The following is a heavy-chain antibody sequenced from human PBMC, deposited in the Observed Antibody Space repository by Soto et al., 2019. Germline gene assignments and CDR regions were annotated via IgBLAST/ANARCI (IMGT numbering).Heavy chain of an antibody. CDR3: ARNPMDYDILNSYSMAYYFDY. CDR2: INAGNGNT. V-gene: IGHV1-3*01. Sequence: GASVKVSCKASGYTFSNFAMHWVRQAPGQRLEWMGWINAGNGNTKYSQKFQGRVTITRDTSASTAYMELSSLRSEDTAVYYCARNPMDYDILNSYSMAYYFDYSGQGTLVTVSS. CDR1: GYTFSNFA. J-gene: IGHJ4*02. D-gene: IGHD3-9*01.